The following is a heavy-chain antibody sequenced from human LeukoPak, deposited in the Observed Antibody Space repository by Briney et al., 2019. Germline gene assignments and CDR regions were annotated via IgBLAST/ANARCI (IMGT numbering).Heavy chain of an antibody. J-gene: IGHJ4*02. Sequence: PSETLSLTCAVYGGSFSGYYWSWIRQPPGKGLEWIGEINHSGSTNYNPSLKSRVTISVDTSKNQFSLKLSSVTAADTAVYYCARSTRGAGYYDFWSGYYTRSDYFDYWGQGTLVTVSS. V-gene: IGHV4-34*01. CDR1: GGSFSGYY. D-gene: IGHD3-3*01. CDR3: ARSTRGAGYYDFWSGYYTRSDYFDY. CDR2: INHSGST.